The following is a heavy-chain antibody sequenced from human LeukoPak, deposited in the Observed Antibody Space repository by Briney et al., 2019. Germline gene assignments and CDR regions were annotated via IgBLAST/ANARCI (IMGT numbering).Heavy chain of an antibody. CDR1: GGSFSGYY. CDR2: INHSGST. CDR3: ARHSPGGARKAFDI. V-gene: IGHV4-34*01. D-gene: IGHD3-16*01. Sequence: SETLSLTCAVYGGSFSGYYWSWIRQPPGKGLEWIGEINHSGSTNYNPSLKNRVTISVDTSKNQFSLKLSSVTAADTAVYYCARHSPGGARKAFDIWGQGTMVTVSS. J-gene: IGHJ3*02.